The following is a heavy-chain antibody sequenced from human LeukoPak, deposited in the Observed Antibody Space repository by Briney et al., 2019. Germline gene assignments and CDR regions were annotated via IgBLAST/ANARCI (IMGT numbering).Heavy chain of an antibody. V-gene: IGHV3-33*01. CDR3: ARGKASGGYSGYGLDAFDI. Sequence: QPGGSLRLSCAASGFTFSSYGMHWVRQAPGKGLEWVAVIWDDGITKHYADSVKGRFTISRDNSKNTLYLQMNSLRAEDTAVYYCARGKASGGYSGYGLDAFDIWGQGTMVTVSS. CDR1: GFTFSSYG. J-gene: IGHJ3*02. D-gene: IGHD5-12*01. CDR2: IWDDGITK.